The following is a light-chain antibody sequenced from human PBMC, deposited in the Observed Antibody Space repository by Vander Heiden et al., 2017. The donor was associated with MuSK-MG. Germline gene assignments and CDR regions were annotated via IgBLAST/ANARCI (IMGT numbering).Light chain of an antibody. J-gene: IGLJ3*02. V-gene: IGLV7-43*01. CDR1: TGAVTSCYY. Sequence: TVVTPEPSLTVSPGGPVTLTGASSTGAVTSCYYPNWFQQKPGQALRALIYSTSNNHAWTPARFSGSLLGGTAALTLSGVQAEDEYEYDCQPYNGGVRVFGGGTKLTVL. CDR3: QPYNGGVRV. CDR2: STS.